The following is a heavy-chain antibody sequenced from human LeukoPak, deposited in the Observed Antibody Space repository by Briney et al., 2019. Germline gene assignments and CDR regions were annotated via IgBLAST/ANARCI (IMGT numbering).Heavy chain of an antibody. CDR1: GFTFSNYA. Sequence: GASLRLSCAASGFTFSNYAMGWVRQAPGKGLEWVPAILGSGGSTYYADSVKGRFTVSRDNSKSTLYLQMNSLRAEDTALYYCAKWGDYDVLTGYYVPDYWGQGTLVTVSS. D-gene: IGHD3-9*01. CDR3: AKWGDYDVLTGYYVPDY. V-gene: IGHV3-23*01. CDR2: ILGSGGST. J-gene: IGHJ4*02.